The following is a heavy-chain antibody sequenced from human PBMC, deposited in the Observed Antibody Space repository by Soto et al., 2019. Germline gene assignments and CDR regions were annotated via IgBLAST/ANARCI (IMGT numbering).Heavy chain of an antibody. CDR3: ARKRRFGKSDAFDI. D-gene: IGHD3-10*01. J-gene: IGHJ3*02. V-gene: IGHV4-59*01. CDR1: GGSISSYY. Sequence: QVQLQESGPGLVKPSETLCLSCSVSGGSISSYYWSWIRQPPGKGLEWIGYIYYSGSTNYNPSLKSRVTISVDTSKNQFSLKLSSVTAADTAVYYCARKRRFGKSDAFDIWGQETMVTVSS. CDR2: IYYSGST.